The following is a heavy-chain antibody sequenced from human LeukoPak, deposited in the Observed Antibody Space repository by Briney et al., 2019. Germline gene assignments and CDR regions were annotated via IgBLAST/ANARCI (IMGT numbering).Heavy chain of an antibody. D-gene: IGHD3-9*01. V-gene: IGHV3-23*01. CDR2: ISGSGGST. J-gene: IGHJ4*02. CDR1: GFTFSTYA. CDR3: AKDIFRWGFDY. Sequence: GGSLRLSCAASGFTFSTYAMSWVRQAPGKGLEWVSGISGSGGSTYYADSVKGRFTISRDNSKNALYLQMNSLRAEDTAVYFCAKDIFRWGFDYWGQGTLVTVSS.